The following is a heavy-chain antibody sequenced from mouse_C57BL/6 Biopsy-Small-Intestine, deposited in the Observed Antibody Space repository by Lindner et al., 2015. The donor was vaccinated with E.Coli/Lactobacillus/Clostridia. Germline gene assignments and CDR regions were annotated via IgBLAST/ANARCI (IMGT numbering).Heavy chain of an antibody. CDR3: ARSTGTVCFDY. J-gene: IGHJ2*01. CDR2: INPGSGGT. V-gene: IGHV1-54*01. D-gene: IGHD4-1*01. Sequence: VQLQESGAELVRPGTSVKVSCKASGYAFTNYLIEWVKQRPGQGLEWIGVINPGSGGTNYNEKFKGKATLTADKSSSTAYMQLSSLTSEDSAVYFCARSTGTVCFDYWGQGTTLTVSS. CDR1: GYAFTNYL.